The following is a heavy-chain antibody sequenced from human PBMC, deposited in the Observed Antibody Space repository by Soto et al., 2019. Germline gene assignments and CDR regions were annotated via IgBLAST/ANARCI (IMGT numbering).Heavy chain of an antibody. V-gene: IGHV1-18*04. Sequence: SXKVSFTASGYTXRSYRIRWVRQAPGQGLEWMGWISAYNGNTNYAQKLQGRVTMTTDTSTSTAYMELRSMRSDDTAVYYCARDHVGRDGYNYDYWSQGTLVTVS. CDR2: ISAYNGNT. D-gene: IGHD5-18*01. CDR3: ARDHVGRDGYNYDY. J-gene: IGHJ4*02. CDR1: GYTXRSYR.